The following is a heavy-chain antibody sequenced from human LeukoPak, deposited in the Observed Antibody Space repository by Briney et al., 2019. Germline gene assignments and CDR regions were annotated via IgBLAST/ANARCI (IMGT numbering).Heavy chain of an antibody. Sequence: PGGSLRLSCAASGFTFSSYGMHWVRQAPGRGLGWVAFIRYDGSNKYYADSVKGRFTISRDNSKNTLYLQMNSLRAEDTAVYYCAKDRRSRGYSGYDPIWGQGTLVTVSS. CDR2: IRYDGSNK. CDR1: GFTFSSYG. J-gene: IGHJ4*02. CDR3: AKDRRSRGYSGYDPI. V-gene: IGHV3-30*02. D-gene: IGHD5-12*01.